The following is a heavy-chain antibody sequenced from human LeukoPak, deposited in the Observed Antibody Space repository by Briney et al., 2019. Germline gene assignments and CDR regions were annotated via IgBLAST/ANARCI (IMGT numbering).Heavy chain of an antibody. Sequence: GGSLRLSCAASGFTFSSYWMHWVRQAPGKGLVWVSRINSDGSSTSYADSVKGRFTISRDNAKNTLYLQMNGLRAEDTAVYYCARDPLYGDYADYWGQGTLVTVSS. CDR3: ARDPLYGDYADY. V-gene: IGHV3-74*01. J-gene: IGHJ4*02. CDR2: INSDGSST. CDR1: GFTFSSYW. D-gene: IGHD4-17*01.